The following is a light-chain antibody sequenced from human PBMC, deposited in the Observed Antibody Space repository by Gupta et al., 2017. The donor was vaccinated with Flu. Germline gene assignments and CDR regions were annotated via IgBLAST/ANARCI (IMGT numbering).Light chain of an antibody. J-gene: IGKJ1*01. V-gene: IGKV2-28*01. CDR3: MQALQTPRT. CDR2: LGS. Sequence: EIVMTQFPLSLPVTPGEPASISCKSNQSLLHVDGKNYLDWYLQKPGQSPQLVMGLGSNRAPGVPDRISGSGSGTDFTLIISTVEAADAGVYYCMQALQTPRTLGQGTKVEIK. CDR1: QSLLHVDGKNY.